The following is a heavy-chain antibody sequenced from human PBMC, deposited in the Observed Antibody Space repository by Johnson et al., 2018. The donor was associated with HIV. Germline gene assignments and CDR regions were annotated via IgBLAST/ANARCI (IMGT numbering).Heavy chain of an antibody. CDR3: TTSGRRDGYNYAGDAFDI. Sequence: QVQLVESGGVVVQPGGSLRLSCAASGFTFSSYAMHWVRQAPGKGLEWVAVISYDGSNKYYADSVKGRLTLSRDDSKNTLYLQMNSLKTEDTAVYYCTTSGRRDGYNYAGDAFDIWGQGTMVTVSS. CDR2: ISYDGSNK. D-gene: IGHD5-24*01. CDR1: GFTFSSYA. V-gene: IGHV3-30*04. J-gene: IGHJ3*02.